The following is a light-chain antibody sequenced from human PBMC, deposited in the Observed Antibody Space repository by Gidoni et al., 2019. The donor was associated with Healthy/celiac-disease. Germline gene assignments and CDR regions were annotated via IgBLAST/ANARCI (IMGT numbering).Light chain of an antibody. Sequence: SYELTQPPSVSVSPGQTARITCSGDALPKQYAYWYQQKPGPAPVRVIYKDSERPSGIPGRFSGSSSGTTVTLTSSGVQAEDEADYYCQSADSSGTYVVFGGGTKLTVL. CDR2: KDS. CDR1: ALPKQY. V-gene: IGLV3-25*03. J-gene: IGLJ2*01. CDR3: QSADSSGTYVV.